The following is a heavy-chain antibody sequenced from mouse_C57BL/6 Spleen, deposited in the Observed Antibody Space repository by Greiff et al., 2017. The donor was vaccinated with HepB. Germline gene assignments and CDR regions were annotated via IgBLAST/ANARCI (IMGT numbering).Heavy chain of an antibody. J-gene: IGHJ4*01. D-gene: IGHD2-2*01. CDR1: GYTFTDYN. CDR3: ARLVTTRWYYAMDY. CDR2: INPNNGGT. V-gene: IGHV1-18*01. Sequence: EVQLQQSGPELVKPGASVKIPCKASGYTFTDYNMDWVKQSHGKSLEWIGDINPNNGGTIYNQKFKGKATLTVDKSSSTAYMELRSLTSEDTAVYYCARLVTTRWYYAMDYWGQGTSVTVSS.